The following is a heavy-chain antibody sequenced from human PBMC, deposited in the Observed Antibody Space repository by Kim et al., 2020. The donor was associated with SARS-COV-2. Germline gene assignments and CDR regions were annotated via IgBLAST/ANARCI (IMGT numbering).Heavy chain of an antibody. Sequence: GGSLRLSCAASGFTFSSYAMSWVRQAPGKGLEWVSALSGSGGNTYYADSVKGRFTISRDNPKNTLHLQMSSLRAEDTAVYYCAKWSGYYYESSAYPYYFDCWGQGTLVTVSS. CDR3: AKWSGYYYESSAYPYYFDC. V-gene: IGHV3-23*01. CDR1: GFTFSSYA. D-gene: IGHD3-22*01. CDR2: LSGSGGNT. J-gene: IGHJ4*02.